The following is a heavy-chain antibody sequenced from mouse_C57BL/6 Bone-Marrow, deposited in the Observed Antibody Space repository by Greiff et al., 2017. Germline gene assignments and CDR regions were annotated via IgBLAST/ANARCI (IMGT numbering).Heavy chain of an antibody. CDR3: TTLGSSYFDD. Sequence: EVQLQQSGAELVRPGASVKLSCTASGFNIKDDYMHWVKQRPEQGLEWIGWIDPENGDTEYASKFQGKATITADTSSNTAYLQLSSLTAEDTAVYYCTTLGSSYFDDWGQGTTLTVSS. V-gene: IGHV14-4*01. J-gene: IGHJ2*01. D-gene: IGHD1-1*01. CDR2: IDPENGDT. CDR1: GFNIKDDY.